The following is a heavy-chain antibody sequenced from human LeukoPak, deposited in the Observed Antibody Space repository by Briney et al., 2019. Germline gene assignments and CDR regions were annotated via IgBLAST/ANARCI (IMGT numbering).Heavy chain of an antibody. V-gene: IGHV4-59*08. CDR1: GGSISSYY. Sequence: SETLSLTCTVSGGSISSYYWSWIRQPPGNGLEWIGYIYYSGSTNYNPSLKSRVTISVDTSKNQFSLKLSSVTAADTAVYYCARLSSGSSSWYAIDYWGQGTLVTVSS. J-gene: IGHJ4*02. CDR2: IYYSGST. D-gene: IGHD6-13*01. CDR3: ARLSSGSSSWYAIDY.